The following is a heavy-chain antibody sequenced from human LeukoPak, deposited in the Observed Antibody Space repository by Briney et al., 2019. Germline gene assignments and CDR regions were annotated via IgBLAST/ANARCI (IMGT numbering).Heavy chain of an antibody. CDR1: GFTFDNYE. Sequence: GGSLRLSCAASGFTFDNYEMNWVRQAPGKGLEWISYISSGGSDIYYADSVKGRFTISRDNAKNTLYLQMNSLRAEDTAVYYCVKKLRYYYGSSGFDYWGQGTLVTVSS. V-gene: IGHV3-48*03. J-gene: IGHJ4*02. D-gene: IGHD3-22*01. CDR3: VKKLRYYYGSSGFDY. CDR2: ISSGGSDI.